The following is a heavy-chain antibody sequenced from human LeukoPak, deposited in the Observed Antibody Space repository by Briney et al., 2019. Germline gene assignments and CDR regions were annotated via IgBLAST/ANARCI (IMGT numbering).Heavy chain of an antibody. CDR3: AKDSAAAGGHDFDF. D-gene: IGHD6-13*01. Sequence: AGSLRLSCAASGFTFSSYAMSWFRQAPGKGLQWVSAVDGSSYNTYYADSVRGRFTISRDNSENTLYLKMNSLRDDDTAVYYCAKDSAAAGGHDFDFWGQGTLVTVSS. CDR1: GFTFSSYA. J-gene: IGHJ4*02. CDR2: VDGSSYNT. V-gene: IGHV3-23*01.